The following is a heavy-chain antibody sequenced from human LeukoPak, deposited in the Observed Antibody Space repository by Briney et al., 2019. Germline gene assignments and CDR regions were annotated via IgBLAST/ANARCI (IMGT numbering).Heavy chain of an antibody. V-gene: IGHV3-30*02. Sequence: GGSLRLSCAASGFTFSSYGMHWVRQAPGKGLEWVAFIRYDGSNKYYADSVKGRFTISRDNSKNTLYLQMNSLRAEDTAVYYCAKDDVTGPIRYFDWGAMDVWGKGTTVTISS. J-gene: IGHJ6*04. D-gene: IGHD3-9*01. CDR1: GFTFSSYG. CDR3: AKDDVTGPIRYFDWGAMDV. CDR2: IRYDGSNK.